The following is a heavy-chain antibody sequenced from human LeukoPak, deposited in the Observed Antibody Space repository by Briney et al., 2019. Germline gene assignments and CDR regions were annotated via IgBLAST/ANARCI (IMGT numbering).Heavy chain of an antibody. CDR2: IKQDGSEK. D-gene: IGHD3-22*01. CDR3: ARMVYGDSNGYSDY. J-gene: IGHJ4*02. Sequence: PGGSLRLSCAASGFTFSSYWMSWVRQAPGKGLEWVANIKQDGSEKYYADSVKGRFTISRDNSKNTLYLQMNSLRAEDTAVYYCARMVYGDSNGYSDYWGQGTLVTVSS. CDR1: GFTFSSYW. V-gene: IGHV3-7*01.